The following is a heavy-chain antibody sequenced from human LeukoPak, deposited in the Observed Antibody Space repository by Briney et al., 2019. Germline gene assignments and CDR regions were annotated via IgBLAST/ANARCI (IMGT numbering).Heavy chain of an antibody. D-gene: IGHD3-16*02. CDR3: ARDRVMITFGGVIVNDY. J-gene: IGHJ4*02. Sequence: ASVKVSCKASGYTFTSYGISWVRQAPGLGLEWMGWISAYNGNTNYAQKLQGRVTMTTDTSTSTAYMELRSLRSDDTAVYYCARDRVMITFGGVIVNDYWGQGTLVTVSS. CDR2: ISAYNGNT. V-gene: IGHV1-18*01. CDR1: GYTFTSYG.